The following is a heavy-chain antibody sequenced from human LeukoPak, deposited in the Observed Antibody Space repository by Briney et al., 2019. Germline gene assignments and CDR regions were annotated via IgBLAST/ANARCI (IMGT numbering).Heavy chain of an antibody. J-gene: IGHJ4*02. V-gene: IGHV3-53*01. CDR1: GFTVSSNY. CDR2: IYSGGST. Sequence: PGGSLRLSCAASGFTVSSNYMIWVRQAPGKGLEWVSVIYSGGSTYYADSVKGRFTISRDNSKNTPYLQMNSLRAEDTAVYYCARVKSYYDSIGLDYWGQGTLVTVSS. D-gene: IGHD3-22*01. CDR3: ARVKSYYDSIGLDY.